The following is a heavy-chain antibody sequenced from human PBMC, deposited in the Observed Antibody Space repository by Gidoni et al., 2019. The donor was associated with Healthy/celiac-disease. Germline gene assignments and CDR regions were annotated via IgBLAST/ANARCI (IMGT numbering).Heavy chain of an antibody. D-gene: IGHD2-15*01. CDR1: VGPLRSGCYY. Sequence: QVQLQASGPGLVKPSQTLSLPFTVPVGPLRSGCYYRSWIRQHAGKGLELIGDIYYSGSTYYNPSLKSRVTISVDTSKNQFSLKLSSVAAADTAVYYCARAWKYCSGGSCYSLPFDYWGQGTLVTVSS. J-gene: IGHJ4*02. CDR3: ARAWKYCSGGSCYSLPFDY. V-gene: IGHV4-31*03. CDR2: IYYSGST.